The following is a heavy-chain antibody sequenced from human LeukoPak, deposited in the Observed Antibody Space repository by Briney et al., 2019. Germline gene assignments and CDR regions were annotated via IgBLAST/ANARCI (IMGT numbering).Heavy chain of an antibody. CDR2: ISYDGSNE. CDR1: GFTFSSYR. Sequence: GRSLRLSCAASGFTFSSYRMHWVRQAPGKGLEWVALISYDGSNEYYADSVRGRFTISRDNSKFTLYMQMNSLRAEDTAVYYCARVRAGYCTSTSCYTGMDVWGQGTTVTVSS. V-gene: IGHV3-30*03. CDR3: ARVRAGYCTSTSCYTGMDV. D-gene: IGHD2-2*01. J-gene: IGHJ6*02.